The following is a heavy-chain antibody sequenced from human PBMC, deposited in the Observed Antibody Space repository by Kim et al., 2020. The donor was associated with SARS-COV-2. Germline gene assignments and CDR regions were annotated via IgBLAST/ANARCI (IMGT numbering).Heavy chain of an antibody. CDR1: GYSFTDYW. J-gene: IGHJ1*01. Sequence: GESLKISCQTSGYSFTDYWIGWVRQMPGKGLEWMGIVYPGDSDPKYSPSFQGQVPVSADESVSTAYLQWSSLKASDTAMYYCGRLADGADWYGGSFWGQGTLVTVSS. D-gene: IGHD3-16*01. CDR3: GRLADGADWYGGSF. CDR2: VYPGDSDP. V-gene: IGHV5-51*01.